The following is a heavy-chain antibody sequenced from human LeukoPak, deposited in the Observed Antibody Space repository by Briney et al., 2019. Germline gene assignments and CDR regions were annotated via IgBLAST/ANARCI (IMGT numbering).Heavy chain of an antibody. V-gene: IGHV3-23*01. Sequence: GGSLRLSCGAPGFTFSSYVMSWVRQAPGKGLEWVSVISSSGGTKYYADFVKGRFTISRDNSKNTLYLQMNSLRAEDTAVYYCARGLSIDNHWFDPWGQGTLVTVSS. D-gene: IGHD5/OR15-5a*01. J-gene: IGHJ5*02. CDR2: ISSSGGTK. CDR3: ARGLSIDNHWFDP. CDR1: GFTFSSYV.